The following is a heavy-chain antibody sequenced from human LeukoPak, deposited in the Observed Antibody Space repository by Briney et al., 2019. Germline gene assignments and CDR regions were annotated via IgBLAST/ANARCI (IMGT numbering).Heavy chain of an antibody. D-gene: IGHD6-13*01. CDR3: ARAEWPYSSSWYGGGGYYFDY. CDR1: GYSISSGYY. V-gene: IGHV4-38-2*02. J-gene: IGHJ4*02. Sequence: SETLSLTCTVSGYSISSGYYWGWIRQPPGKGLEWIGSIYHSGSTYYNPSLKSRVTISVDTSKNQFSLKLSSVTAADTAVYYCARAEWPYSSSWYGGGGYYFDYWGQGTLVTVSS. CDR2: IYHSGST.